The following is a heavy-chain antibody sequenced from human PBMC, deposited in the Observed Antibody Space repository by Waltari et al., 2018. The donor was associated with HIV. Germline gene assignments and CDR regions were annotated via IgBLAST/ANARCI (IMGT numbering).Heavy chain of an antibody. CDR2: INAGNGNT. V-gene: IGHV1-3*01. J-gene: IGHJ5*01. Sequence: QVQIVQSGAEVKKPGASVQLSCTASGYMFTTYAIHWVRQAPGERFEWMGWINAGNGNTKYSEKFQDRITISTDTSTSTAYMELSSLRSEDTAFYYCARDFTISGSFWFDSWGQGTLVTVSS. CDR3: ARDFTISGSFWFDS. CDR1: GYMFTTYA. D-gene: IGHD3-10*01.